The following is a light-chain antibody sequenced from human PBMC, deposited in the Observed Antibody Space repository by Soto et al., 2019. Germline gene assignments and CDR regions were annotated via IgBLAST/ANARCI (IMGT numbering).Light chain of an antibody. CDR3: QQYDKSWT. CDR1: QSVSHNY. CDR2: GAS. Sequence: EIVLTQSPGTLSLSPGQRATLSCRASQSVSHNYLAWYQQKPGQAPRLLIYGASSRATGIPDRFGGSGSGTHFILTISRLEPEDFAVDYCQQYDKSWTFGQGTKVDIK. V-gene: IGKV3-20*01. J-gene: IGKJ1*01.